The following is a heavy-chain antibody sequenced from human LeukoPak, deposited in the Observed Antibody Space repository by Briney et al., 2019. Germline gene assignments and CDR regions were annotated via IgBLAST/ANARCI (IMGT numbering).Heavy chain of an antibody. CDR3: ARKRMYNWNDVPMDV. Sequence: GASVKVSCKASGYTFTGYYMHWVRQAPGQGLEWMGWINPNSGGTNYAQKFQGRVTMTRDTSISTAYMELSRLRSDDTAVYYCARKRMYNWNDVPMDVWGKGTTVTVSS. CDR2: INPNSGGT. V-gene: IGHV1-2*02. CDR1: GYTFTGYY. J-gene: IGHJ6*03. D-gene: IGHD1-20*01.